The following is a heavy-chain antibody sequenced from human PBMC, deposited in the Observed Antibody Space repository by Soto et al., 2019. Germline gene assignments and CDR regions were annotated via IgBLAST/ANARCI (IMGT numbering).Heavy chain of an antibody. CDR1: GGSISSGGYY. V-gene: IGHV4-31*03. CDR3: ARDFFDSSDYSTNWFEP. Sequence: SETLSLTCTVSGGSISSGGYYWSWIRQHPGKGLEWIGYIYYSGSTYYNPSLKSRVTISVDTSKNQFSLKLTSVTAADAALYYCARDFFDSSDYSTNWFEPWGQGTLVTVAS. CDR2: IYYSGST. D-gene: IGHD3-22*01. J-gene: IGHJ5*02.